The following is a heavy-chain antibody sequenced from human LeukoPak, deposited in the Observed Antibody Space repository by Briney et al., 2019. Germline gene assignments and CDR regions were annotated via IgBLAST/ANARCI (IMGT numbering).Heavy chain of an antibody. D-gene: IGHD3-22*01. J-gene: IGHJ4*02. CDR1: GFTSDDYG. CDR2: INWNGGST. V-gene: IGHV3-20*04. CDR3: ARAKYYYDSSGYCD. Sequence: VGSLRLSCAASGFTSDDYGMSWVRQAPGKGLEWVSGINWNGGSTGYADSVKGRFTISRDNAKNSLYLQMNSLRAEDTALYYCARAKYYYDSSGYCDWGQGTLVTVSS.